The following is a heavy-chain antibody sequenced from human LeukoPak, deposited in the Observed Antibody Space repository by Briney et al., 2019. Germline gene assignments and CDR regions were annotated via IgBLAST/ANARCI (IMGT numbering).Heavy chain of an antibody. CDR3: ARDRSLATVTAATFDY. V-gene: IGHV4-30-4*08. D-gene: IGHD4-11*01. CDR2: IYYSGST. J-gene: IGHJ4*02. Sequence: PSETLSLTCTVSGGSISSGEYYWSWIRQPPGKGLEWIGYIYYSGSTYYNPSLKSRVTISVDTSKNQFSLKLSSVTAADTAVYYCARDRSLATVTAATFDYWGQGTLVTVSS. CDR1: GGSISSGEYY.